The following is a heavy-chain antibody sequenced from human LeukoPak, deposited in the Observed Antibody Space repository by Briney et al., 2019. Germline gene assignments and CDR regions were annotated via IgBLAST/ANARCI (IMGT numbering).Heavy chain of an antibody. CDR2: ISSSGSYL. Sequence: PGGSLRLSCAASGFTFSSYNMNWVRQAPGKGLEWVSSISSSGSYLFYADSVKGRFTISRDNAKDSLYLQMNSLRADDTAVYYCAGRYTAGYCESDYWGQGTLVTVSS. J-gene: IGHJ4*02. V-gene: IGHV3-21*01. D-gene: IGHD5-12*01. CDR3: AGRYTAGYCESDY. CDR1: GFTFSSYN.